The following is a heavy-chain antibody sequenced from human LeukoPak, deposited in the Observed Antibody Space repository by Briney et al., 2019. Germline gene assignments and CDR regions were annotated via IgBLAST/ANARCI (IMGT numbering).Heavy chain of an antibody. Sequence: SETLSLTCAVSGDSISGANWWNWVRQSPGKGLDWIGEISHGGSTKYNPSLKSRVTISVDKSKNQFSLKLSSVTAADTAVYYCARDIHSSTWFSLDYWGQGTLVSVSS. J-gene: IGHJ4*02. CDR1: GDSISGANW. D-gene: IGHD6-13*01. CDR2: ISHGGST. CDR3: ARDIHSSTWFSLDY. V-gene: IGHV4-4*02.